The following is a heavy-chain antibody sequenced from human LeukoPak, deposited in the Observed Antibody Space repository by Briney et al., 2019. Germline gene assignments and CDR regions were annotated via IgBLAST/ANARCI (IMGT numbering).Heavy chain of an antibody. CDR1: GFSFSSYE. CDR2: ISSSGSTI. D-gene: IGHD2-15*01. Sequence: PGGTLRLSCAASGFSFSSYEMNWVRQPPGKGLEWVSYISSSGSTIYYPDSLKGVFTISRDNAKNSLYLQMNSLRAEDTAVYYCARRSSDDAFDILGQGTMVTVSS. V-gene: IGHV3-48*03. CDR3: ARRSSDDAFDI. J-gene: IGHJ3*02.